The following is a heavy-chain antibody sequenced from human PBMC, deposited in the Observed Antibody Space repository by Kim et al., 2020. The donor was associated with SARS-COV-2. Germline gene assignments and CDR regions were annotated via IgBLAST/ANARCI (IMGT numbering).Heavy chain of an antibody. J-gene: IGHJ6*03. CDR2: ISSSSSYI. V-gene: IGHV3-21*01. D-gene: IGHD2-8*02. CDR1: GFTFSSYS. CDR3: ARPEGRNCTGGVCRYYYYYMGV. Sequence: GGSLRLSCAASGFTFSSYSMNWVRQAPGKGLEWVSSISSSSSYIYYADSVKGRFTISRDNSKNSLYLQMNSLRAEDTAVYYCARPEGRNCTGGVCRYYYYYMGVWGKGTTVTVSS.